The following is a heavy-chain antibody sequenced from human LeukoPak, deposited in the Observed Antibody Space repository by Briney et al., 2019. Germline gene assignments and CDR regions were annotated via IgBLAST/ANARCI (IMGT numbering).Heavy chain of an antibody. V-gene: IGHV3-30*04. D-gene: IGHD5-12*01. CDR3: ASQLGGYDSVSGY. J-gene: IGHJ4*02. CDR2: ISYDGSNK. Sequence: GGSLRLSCAASGFTFSTYAMHWVRQAPGKGLEWVAVISYDGSNKYYADSVKGRFTISRDNSKNTLYLQMNSLRAEDTAVYYCASQLGGYDSVSGYWGKGTLVTVSS. CDR1: GFTFSTYA.